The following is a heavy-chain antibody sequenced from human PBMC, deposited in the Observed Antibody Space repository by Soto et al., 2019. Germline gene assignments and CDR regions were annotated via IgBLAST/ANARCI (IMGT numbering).Heavy chain of an antibody. J-gene: IGHJ4*02. D-gene: IGHD1-1*01. CDR1: GFTFSSYG. V-gene: IGHV3-33*01. CDR2: IWYDGSNK. Sequence: QVQLVESGGGVVQPGRSLRLSCAASGFTFSSYGMHWVRQAPGKGLEWVAVIWYDGSNKYYAESVKGRFTISRDNSKNTLYLQMTSLRAENTAVYYCARDKTYGYNLKGVGYWCQGTLVTVSS. CDR3: ARDKTYGYNLKGVGY.